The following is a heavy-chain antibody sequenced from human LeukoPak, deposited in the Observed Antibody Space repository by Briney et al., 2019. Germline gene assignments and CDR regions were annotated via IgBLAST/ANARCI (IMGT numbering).Heavy chain of an antibody. CDR3: ARDQLYFDSSGYYRTDAFDI. V-gene: IGHV4-59*01. D-gene: IGHD3-22*01. Sequence: SETLSLTCTVSSGSISRFYWSWIRQPPGKGLEWIGYVYYSGNTNYNPSLESRVTISVDTSKMQFSLKLSSVTAADTAVYCCARDQLYFDSSGYYRTDAFDIWGQGTMVTVSS. CDR1: SGSISRFY. J-gene: IGHJ3*02. CDR2: VYYSGNT.